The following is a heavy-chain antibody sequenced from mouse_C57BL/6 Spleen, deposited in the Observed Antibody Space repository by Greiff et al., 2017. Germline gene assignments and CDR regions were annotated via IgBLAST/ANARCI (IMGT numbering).Heavy chain of an antibody. D-gene: IGHD2-4*01. Sequence: DVKLVESEGGLVQPGSSMKLSCTASGFTFSDYYMAWVRQVPEKGLEWVANINYDGSSTYYLDSLKSRFIISRDNAKNILYLQMSSLKSEDTATYYCAREGLRLGAMDYWGQGTSVTVSS. J-gene: IGHJ4*01. CDR3: AREGLRLGAMDY. V-gene: IGHV5-16*01. CDR1: GFTFSDYY. CDR2: INYDGSST.